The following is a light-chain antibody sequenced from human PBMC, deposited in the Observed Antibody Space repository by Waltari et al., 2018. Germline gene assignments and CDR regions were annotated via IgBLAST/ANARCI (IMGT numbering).Light chain of an antibody. V-gene: IGKV3-20*01. CDR3: QNHERLPAT. Sequence: IVLTQSPGTLSLSPGERATMSCRASQSIGKYLVWYQQRPGQAPRLLIYAASTRSTGSPDRFSVSGSGTDFSLTISRLEPEDFAVYYCQNHERLPATFGQGTKVEIK. J-gene: IGKJ1*01. CDR1: QSIGKY. CDR2: AAS.